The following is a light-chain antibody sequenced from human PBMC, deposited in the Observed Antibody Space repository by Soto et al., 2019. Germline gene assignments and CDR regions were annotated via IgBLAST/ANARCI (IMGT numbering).Light chain of an antibody. CDR1: QSVSSSY. J-gene: IGKJ2*01. V-gene: IGKV3-20*01. Sequence: EIVLTQSPGTLSLSPGERATLSCRASQSVSSSYLAWYQQKPGQAPRLLMYGASSRATGIPDRFSGIGSGTDFTLTISSLEPEDFAVYYCQHYGSSPYTVGQGTKLEI. CDR2: GAS. CDR3: QHYGSSPYT.